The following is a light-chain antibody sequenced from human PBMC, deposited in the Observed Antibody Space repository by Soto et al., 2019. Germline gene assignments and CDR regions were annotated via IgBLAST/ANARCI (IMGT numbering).Light chain of an antibody. Sequence: EIVLTQSPGTLSLPPGERATLSCRASQSVRSSYLAWYQQKFGQAPRLLIYGASSRATGIPDRFSGNGSGTDFTLTISRLEPEDFAVYYCQQYGSSSWTFGQGTKVDIK. CDR2: GAS. J-gene: IGKJ1*01. CDR3: QQYGSSSWT. V-gene: IGKV3-20*01. CDR1: QSVRSSY.